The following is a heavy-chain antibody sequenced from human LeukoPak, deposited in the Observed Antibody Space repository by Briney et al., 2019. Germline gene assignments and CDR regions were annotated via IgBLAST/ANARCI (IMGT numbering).Heavy chain of an antibody. V-gene: IGHV3-49*03. CDR2: IRSKAYGETA. D-gene: IGHD1-1*01. CDR1: GFTFGDYA. Sequence: GGSLRLSCTASGFTFGDYAMSWIRQAPGKGLEWVGLIRSKAYGETADYAASVKGRFTISRDDSKAIAYLQMNSLKTEDTAVYHCTRDRGAYNLYDYWGQGTLVTVSS. CDR3: TRDRGAYNLYDY. J-gene: IGHJ4*02.